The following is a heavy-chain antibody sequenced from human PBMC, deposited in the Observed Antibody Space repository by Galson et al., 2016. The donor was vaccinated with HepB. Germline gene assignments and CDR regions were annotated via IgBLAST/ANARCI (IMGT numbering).Heavy chain of an antibody. CDR2: ISSSTNYI. CDR1: GFTFNIYN. J-gene: IGHJ3*01. Sequence: SLRLSCAASGFTFNIYNMNWVRQAPGKGLEWVSSISSSTNYIYYTDSVKGRFTISKDNAKNSLYLQMNSLRAEDTAIYYCARDRLSWDSRAFDLWGQGTVVTVSS. CDR3: ARDRLSWDSRAFDL. V-gene: IGHV3-21*01. D-gene: IGHD1-26*01.